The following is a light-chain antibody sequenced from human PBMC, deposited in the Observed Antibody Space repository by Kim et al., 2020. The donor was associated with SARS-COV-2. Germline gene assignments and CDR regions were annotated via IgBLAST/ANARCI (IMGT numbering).Light chain of an antibody. Sequence: QSALTQPASVSGFPGQSITIPCTGTSSDVGGYNYVSWYQQHPGKAPKVMIYDVSKRPSGISNRFSGSKSGNTASLTISGLQAEDVADYYCSSYTSSSTWVFGGGTQLTVL. CDR1: SSDVGGYNY. CDR2: DVS. CDR3: SSYTSSSTWV. V-gene: IGLV2-14*01. J-gene: IGLJ3*02.